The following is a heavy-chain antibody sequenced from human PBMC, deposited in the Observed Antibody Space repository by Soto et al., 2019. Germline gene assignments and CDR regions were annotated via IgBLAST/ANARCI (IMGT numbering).Heavy chain of an antibody. J-gene: IGHJ6*02. D-gene: IGHD6-19*01. CDR2: ISSGGDNT. CDR3: AKDFDSYSSGRYGMDV. V-gene: IGHV3-23*01. Sequence: GSLRLSCAASVFTFSSHAMSWVRQAPGKGLEWVSTISSGGDNTYSADSVKCRFTISRDNSKNTLYLQMNSLRAEDTAVYYCAKDFDSYSSGRYGMDVWGQGTTVTVSS. CDR1: VFTFSSHA.